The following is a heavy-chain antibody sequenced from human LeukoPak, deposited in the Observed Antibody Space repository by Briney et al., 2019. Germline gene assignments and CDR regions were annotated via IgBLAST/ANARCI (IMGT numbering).Heavy chain of an antibody. CDR3: ASMTTVTTWFDP. Sequence: PSETLSLTCAVYGGSFSGYYWSWIRQPPGKGLEWIGEINHSGSTNYNPSLKSRVTISVDTSKNQFSLKLSSVTAADTAVYYCASMTTVTTWFDPWGQGTLVTVSS. D-gene: IGHD4-17*01. CDR1: GGSFSGYY. CDR2: INHSGST. V-gene: IGHV4-34*01. J-gene: IGHJ5*02.